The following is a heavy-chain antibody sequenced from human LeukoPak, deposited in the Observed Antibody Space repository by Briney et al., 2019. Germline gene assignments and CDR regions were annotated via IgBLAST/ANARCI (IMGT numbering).Heavy chain of an antibody. CDR1: GFTVSSNY. J-gene: IGHJ4*02. V-gene: IGHV3-53*01. D-gene: IGHD1-26*01. Sequence: GGSLRLSCAASGFTVSSNYMSWVRQAPGKGLEWVSVIYSGGSTYYADSVKGRFTISRDNSKNTLYLQMNSLRAEDTAAYYCARSGSYYASIVYWGQGTLVTVSS. CDR2: IYSGGST. CDR3: ARSGSYYASIVY.